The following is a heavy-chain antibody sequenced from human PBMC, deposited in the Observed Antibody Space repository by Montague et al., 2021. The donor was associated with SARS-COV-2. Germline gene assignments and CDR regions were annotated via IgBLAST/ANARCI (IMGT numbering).Heavy chain of an antibody. Sequence: SETLSLTCTVSGGSFSSYYWSWIRKPPGKGLEYIGYIFYSWSSTYNPSLKGRVTMSVDTSKNQFSLKLTSVPAAETAVYYCVRFQEGKFGSRTYSPFWYFDLLGRGTLVTVSS. J-gene: IGHJ2*01. CDR3: VRFQEGKFGSRTYSPFWYFDL. D-gene: IGHD3-10*01. CDR2: IFYSWSS. CDR1: GGSFSSYY. V-gene: IGHV4-59*08.